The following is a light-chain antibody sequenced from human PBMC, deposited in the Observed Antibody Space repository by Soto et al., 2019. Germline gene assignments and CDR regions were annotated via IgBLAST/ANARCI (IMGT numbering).Light chain of an antibody. V-gene: IGKV3-20*01. CDR3: QQYGSSPLT. J-gene: IGKJ4*01. CDR1: QNVRSNE. Sequence: EIVLTQSPGTLSLSPGERATLSCRASQNVRSNELAWYQQKPGQAPRLLIYGASSRATAIPYRVSGSGSGTDFTLTISRLEPYDFAVYYCQQYGSSPLTFGGGTKVEFK. CDR2: GAS.